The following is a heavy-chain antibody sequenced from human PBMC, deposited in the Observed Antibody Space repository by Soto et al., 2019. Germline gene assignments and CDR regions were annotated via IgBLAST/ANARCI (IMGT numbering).Heavy chain of an antibody. D-gene: IGHD6-13*01. CDR3: AREGREQLLYYYYGMDG. Sequence: PGGSLRLSCAASGFTFSSYSMNWVRQAPGKGLEWVSSISSSSSYIYYADSVKGRFTISRDNAKNSLYLQMNSLRAEDTAVYYCAREGREQLLYYYYGMDGWGQGTTVTVSS. V-gene: IGHV3-21*01. J-gene: IGHJ6*02. CDR2: ISSSSSYI. CDR1: GFTFSSYS.